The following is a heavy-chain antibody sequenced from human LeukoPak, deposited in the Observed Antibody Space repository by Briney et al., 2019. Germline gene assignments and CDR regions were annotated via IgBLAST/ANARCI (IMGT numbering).Heavy chain of an antibody. D-gene: IGHD2-15*01. CDR1: GDSISSYS. CDR3: ARTEGFCSGGSCYAGYFRH. J-gene: IGHJ1*01. Sequence: SETLSLTCTVSGDSISSYSWSWIRQPPGKGLEGIGYIYYSGTTKYNPSLQSRVTISVDTSKKQFSLKLSSVTAADTAVYFCARTEGFCSGGSCYAGYFRHWGQGTRVTVSS. CDR2: IYYSGTT. V-gene: IGHV4-59*01.